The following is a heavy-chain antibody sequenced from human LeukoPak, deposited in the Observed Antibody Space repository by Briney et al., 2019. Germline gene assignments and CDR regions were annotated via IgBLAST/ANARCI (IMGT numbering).Heavy chain of an antibody. Sequence: GGSLRLSCAATGFPFSSYGMHWVRQAPGKGLEWVAVISYDGSNKSCADSVRGRFTISRDNSKNTLFLQMNSLRPEDTAVYYCAKDTAPYYSIFDYWGQGTLVTVSS. CDR2: ISYDGSNK. D-gene: IGHD3-10*01. J-gene: IGHJ4*02. CDR3: AKDTAPYYSIFDY. CDR1: GFPFSSYG. V-gene: IGHV3-30*18.